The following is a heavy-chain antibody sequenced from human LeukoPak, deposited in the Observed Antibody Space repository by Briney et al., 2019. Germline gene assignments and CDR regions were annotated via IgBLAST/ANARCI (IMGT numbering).Heavy chain of an antibody. V-gene: IGHV3-33*01. CDR3: ARLNARDYYFDY. J-gene: IGHJ4*02. CDR2: IWYDGSNK. Sequence: GGSLRLSCAASRFTFSSYGMHWVRQAPGKGLEWVAVIWYDGSNKYYADSVKGRFTISRDNSKNTLYLQMNSLRAEDTAVYYCARLNARDYYFDYWGQGTLVTVSS. CDR1: RFTFSSYG.